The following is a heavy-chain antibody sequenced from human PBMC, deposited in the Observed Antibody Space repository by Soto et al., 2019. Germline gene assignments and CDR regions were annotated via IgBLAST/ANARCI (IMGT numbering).Heavy chain of an antibody. V-gene: IGHV4-4*02. Sequence: SETLSLTCAVSGGSISTSNWWSWVRQPPGKGLEWIGEVYRTGSTNYNPSLESRLTISVDKSKNQFSLKLTSVTAADTAVYYCARVRGPRYSSGWNDYWGQGTLVTVSS. D-gene: IGHD6-19*01. J-gene: IGHJ4*02. CDR2: VYRTGST. CDR3: ARVRGPRYSSGWNDY. CDR1: GGSISTSNW.